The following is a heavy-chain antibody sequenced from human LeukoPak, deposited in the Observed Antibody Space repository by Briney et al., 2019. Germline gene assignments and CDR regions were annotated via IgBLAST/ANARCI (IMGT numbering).Heavy chain of an antibody. CDR3: ARGALASRFGS. V-gene: IGHV4-34*01. Sequence: SETLSLTCAVYGESLNSYYWSWVRQPPGEGLEWIGEIYESGTTDYNPSLKSRVTISIVPSKQQFSLSLSSVTAADTAVYYCARGALASRFGSGGLGTRVIVSS. CDR2: IYESGTT. J-gene: IGHJ4*02. CDR1: GESLNSYY. D-gene: IGHD3-10*01.